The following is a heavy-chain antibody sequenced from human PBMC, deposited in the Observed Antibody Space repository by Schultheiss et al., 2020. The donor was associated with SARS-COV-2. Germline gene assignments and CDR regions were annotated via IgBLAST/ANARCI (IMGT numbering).Heavy chain of an antibody. D-gene: IGHD5-24*01. V-gene: IGHV3-64*01. Sequence: GGSLRLSCAASGFTFSSYAMHWVRQAPGKGLEYVSAISSNGGSTYYANSVKGRFTISRDNSKNTLYLQMGSLRAEDTAVYYCAKEGDVSWGQGTMVTVSS. CDR3: AKEGDVS. J-gene: IGHJ3*01. CDR1: GFTFSSYA. CDR2: ISSNGGST.